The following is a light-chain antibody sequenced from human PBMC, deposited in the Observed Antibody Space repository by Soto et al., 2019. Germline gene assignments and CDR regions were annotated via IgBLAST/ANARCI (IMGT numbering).Light chain of an antibody. CDR1: SSDVGSYNL. CDR3: CSYAGSSTYSLV. V-gene: IGLV2-23*01. J-gene: IGLJ2*01. CDR2: EGS. Sequence: QSALTQPASVSGSPGQSITISCTGTSSDVGSYNLVSWYQQHPGKAPKLMIYEGSKRPTGVSNRLSGSKSGNTASLTISGLQAEDEADDYCCSYAGSSTYSLVFGGGTKLTVL.